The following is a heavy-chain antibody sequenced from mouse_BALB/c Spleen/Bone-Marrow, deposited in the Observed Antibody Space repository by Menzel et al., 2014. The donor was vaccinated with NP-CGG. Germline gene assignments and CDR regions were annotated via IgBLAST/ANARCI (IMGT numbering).Heavy chain of an antibody. CDR3: AREVVATDYFDY. CDR1: GYTFTSSV. CDR2: IIPYNDGP. J-gene: IGHJ2*01. D-gene: IGHD1-1*01. V-gene: IGHV1-14*01. Sequence: EVQLQQSGPELVKPGASVKMSCKASGYTFTSSVMHWVKQKPGQGLEWIGYIIPYNDGPKYNERFRGRATLTSDKSSSTAYMELSSLTSEDSAVYYCAREVVATDYFDYWGQGTTLTVSS.